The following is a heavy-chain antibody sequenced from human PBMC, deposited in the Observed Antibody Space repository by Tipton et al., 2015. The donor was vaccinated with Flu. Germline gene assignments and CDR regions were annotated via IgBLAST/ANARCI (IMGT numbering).Heavy chain of an antibody. V-gene: IGHV5-51*01. J-gene: IGHJ6*02. CDR1: GYSFTSYW. CDR3: ARHLAGPDSVTLYYYGMDV. Sequence: VQLVQSGAEVKKPGESLKISCRGSGYSFTSYWIGWVRQMPGKGLEWMGIIYPGDSDTRYSPSFQGQVTISADKSISTAYLQWSSLKASDTAMYYCARHLAGPDSVTLYYYGMDVWGQGTTVTVSS. CDR2: IYPGDSDT. D-gene: IGHD4-11*01.